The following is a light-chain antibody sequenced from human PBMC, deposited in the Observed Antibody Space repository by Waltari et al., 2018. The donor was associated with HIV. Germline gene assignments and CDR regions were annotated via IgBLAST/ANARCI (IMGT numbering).Light chain of an antibody. Sequence: DIVMTQFPDSLAVSLGERATINCKSSQSVLYNSDNKNYLAWYQQKPGQPPKLLIYWASTREYGVPDRFSGSGSATDFTLTISSLQAEDVAVYYCQQYYTTPLTFGGGTKVEIK. CDR1: QSVLYNSDNKNY. CDR3: QQYYTTPLT. V-gene: IGKV4-1*01. J-gene: IGKJ4*01. CDR2: WAS.